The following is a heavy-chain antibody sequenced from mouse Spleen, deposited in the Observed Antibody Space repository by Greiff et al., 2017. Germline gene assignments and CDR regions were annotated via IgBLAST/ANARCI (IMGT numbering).Heavy chain of an antibody. CDR1: GYTFTDYY. D-gene: IGHD1-1*01. Sequence: EIQLQQSGPVLVKPGASVKMSCKASGYTFTDYYMNWVKQSHGKSLEWIGVINPYNGGTSYNQKFKGKATLTVDKSSSTAYMELNSLTSEDSAVYYCARGYYYGSSGYYAMDYWGQGTSGTVSS. J-gene: IGHJ4*01. CDR3: ARGYYYGSSGYYAMDY. CDR2: INPYNGGT. V-gene: IGHV1-19*01.